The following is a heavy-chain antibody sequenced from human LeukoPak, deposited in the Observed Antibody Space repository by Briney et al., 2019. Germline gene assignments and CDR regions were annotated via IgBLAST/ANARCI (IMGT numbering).Heavy chain of an antibody. CDR1: GGTFSSYA. CDR2: IIPILGIA. V-gene: IGHV1-69*04. CDR3: ARDKRGFGGVIVGDY. J-gene: IGHJ4*02. D-gene: IGHD3-16*02. Sequence: GASVKVSCKASGGTFSSYAISWVRQAPGQGLEWVGRIIPILGIANYAQKFQGRVTITADKSTSTAYMELSSLRSEDTAVYYCARDKRGFGGVIVGDYWGQGTLVTVSS.